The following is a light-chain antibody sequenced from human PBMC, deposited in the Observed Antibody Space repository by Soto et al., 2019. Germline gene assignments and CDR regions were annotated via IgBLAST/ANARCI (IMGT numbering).Light chain of an antibody. J-gene: IGKJ4*01. CDR2: DAS. Sequence: DIQMTQSPSTLSASVGDRVTLTCRASQSISSWLAWYQQKPGKAPKVLIYDASSLESGVPSRFSGSGAGTEFTLTISSLQPDDFATYYCQQYNSYSLTFGGGTKVDIK. CDR3: QQYNSYSLT. CDR1: QSISSW. V-gene: IGKV1-5*01.